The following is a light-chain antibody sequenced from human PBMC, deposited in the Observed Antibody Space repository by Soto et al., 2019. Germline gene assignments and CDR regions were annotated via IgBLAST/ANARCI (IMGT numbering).Light chain of an antibody. J-gene: IGLJ3*02. Sequence: QSALTQPASVSGSPGQSITISCTGTSSDVGGYYYVSWYQHHPGKAPKLMIYQVSNRPSGVSNRFSGSKSGNTASLTISGLQAEDEADYYCCSCVSGSPFDVLFGGGTKLTVL. CDR2: QVS. CDR3: CSCVSGSPFDVL. V-gene: IGLV2-14*01. CDR1: SSDVGGYYY.